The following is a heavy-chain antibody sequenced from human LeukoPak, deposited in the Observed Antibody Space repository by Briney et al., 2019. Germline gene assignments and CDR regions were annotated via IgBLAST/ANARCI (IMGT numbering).Heavy chain of an antibody. J-gene: IGHJ4*02. Sequence: GGSLRLSCTASELIFSSYWMHWVRQAPGKGLVWVSRIDTDESKSDYADSVKGRFTISRDNAKNTVYLQMNSLRAEDTAVYYCVRGLLGIDYWGQGTLVTVSS. V-gene: IGHV3-74*01. CDR1: ELIFSSYW. D-gene: IGHD1-26*01. CDR3: VRGLLGIDY. CDR2: IDTDESKS.